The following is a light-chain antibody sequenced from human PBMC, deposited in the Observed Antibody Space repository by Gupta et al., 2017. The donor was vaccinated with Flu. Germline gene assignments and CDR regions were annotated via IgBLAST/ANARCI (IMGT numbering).Light chain of an antibody. CDR2: GAF. CDR3: QQSYSTPRT. J-gene: IGKJ1*01. CDR1: QTISTY. V-gene: IGKV1-39*01. Sequence: DIQMTQSPSSLSASVGDTVTLTCRAGQTISTYLNWYQQKPGKAPNLLIYGAFRLQSGVPSRFSGSGSGTDFTLTISSLQPEDFATYYCQQSYSTPRTFGQGTKVEFK.